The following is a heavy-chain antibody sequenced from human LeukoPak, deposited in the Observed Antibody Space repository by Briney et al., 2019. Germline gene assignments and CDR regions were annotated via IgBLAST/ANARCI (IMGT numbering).Heavy chain of an antibody. J-gene: IGHJ5*02. CDR3: ARGLARDIVVVPAAIVWFDP. D-gene: IGHD2-2*02. Sequence: PSETLSLTCAVYGGSFSGYYWSRIRQPPGKGLEWIGEISHSGSTNYNPSLKSRVTISVDTSKNQFSLKLSSVTAADTAVYYCARGLARDIVVVPAAIVWFDPWGQGTLVTVSS. CDR1: GGSFSGYY. CDR2: ISHSGST. V-gene: IGHV4-34*01.